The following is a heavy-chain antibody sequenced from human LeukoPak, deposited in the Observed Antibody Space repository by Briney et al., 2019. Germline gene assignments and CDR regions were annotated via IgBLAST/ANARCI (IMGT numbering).Heavy chain of an antibody. V-gene: IGHV5-51*01. J-gene: IGHJ5*02. Sequence: GESLKISCKGSGYSFTSYWIGWVRQMPGKGLEWVGIIYPGDSDTRYSPSFQGQVTISADKSISTAYLQWSSLKASDTAMYYCARQADYYDSSGYYWWFDPWGQGTLVTVSS. CDR1: GYSFTSYW. CDR3: ARQADYYDSSGYYWWFDP. CDR2: IYPGDSDT. D-gene: IGHD3-22*01.